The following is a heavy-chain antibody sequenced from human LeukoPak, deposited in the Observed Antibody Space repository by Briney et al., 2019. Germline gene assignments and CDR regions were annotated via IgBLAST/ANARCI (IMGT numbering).Heavy chain of an antibody. V-gene: IGHV3-73*01. CDR2: IRSKANSYAT. Sequence: GGSLRLSCAASGFTFSGSAMHWVRQASGKGLEWVGRIRSKANSYATAYAASVKGRFTISRDDSKNTAYLQMNSLKTEDTAVYYCTRPTYYDSSGYQDRDDWGQGTLVTVSS. CDR1: GFTFSGSA. CDR3: TRPTYYDSSGYQDRDD. D-gene: IGHD3-22*01. J-gene: IGHJ4*02.